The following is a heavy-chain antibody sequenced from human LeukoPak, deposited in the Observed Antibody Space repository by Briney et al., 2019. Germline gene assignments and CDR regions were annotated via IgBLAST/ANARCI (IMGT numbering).Heavy chain of an antibody. Sequence: ASETLSLTCTVSGGSISSSSYYWGWIRQTPSKGLEWIAYMHDSGSTYYNPSLKSRIIISLDTSKNQVSLKLRSVTAADTAVYYCARVVAAAGNNWFDPWGQGTLVTVSS. CDR2: MHDSGST. D-gene: IGHD6-13*01. J-gene: IGHJ5*02. CDR1: GGSISSSSYY. CDR3: ARVVAAAGNNWFDP. V-gene: IGHV4-39*07.